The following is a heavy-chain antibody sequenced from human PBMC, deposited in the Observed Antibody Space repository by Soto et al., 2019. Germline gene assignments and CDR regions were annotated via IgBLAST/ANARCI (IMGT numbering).Heavy chain of an antibody. CDR3: AREGSSSSKTVLDY. Sequence: SETLSLTCTASGDSISGYYWSWIRQPPGKGLEWIGYISYNGSPNYSPSLKSRVTISVDTSQNQFSLKLNYVTAADTAVYYCAREGSSSSKTVLDYWGQGNLVTVSS. D-gene: IGHD6-19*01. V-gene: IGHV4-59*13. CDR2: ISYNGSP. CDR1: GDSISGYY. J-gene: IGHJ4*02.